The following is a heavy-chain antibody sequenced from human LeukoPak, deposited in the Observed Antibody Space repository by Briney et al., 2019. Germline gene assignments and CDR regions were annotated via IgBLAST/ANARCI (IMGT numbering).Heavy chain of an antibody. Sequence: PSETLSLTCTVSGYSIRSGYYWGWIRQSPGKGLEWIGNIYQTGSTYYNPSLKSRVTISMDTTWNQFSLKLSSVTAADTAVYFCVRDIWWDLYYFDYWGQGTLVTVPS. CDR2: IYQTGST. J-gene: IGHJ4*02. V-gene: IGHV4-38-2*02. D-gene: IGHD1-26*01. CDR1: GYSIRSGYY. CDR3: VRDIWWDLYYFDY.